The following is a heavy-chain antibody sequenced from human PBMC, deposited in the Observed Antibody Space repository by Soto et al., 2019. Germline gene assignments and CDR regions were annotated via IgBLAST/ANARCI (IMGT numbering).Heavy chain of an antibody. CDR2: INAGNGNT. D-gene: IGHD3-9*01. V-gene: IGHV1-3*05. CDR3: ARVTGRYFPDS. Sequence: QVQLVQSGAEEKKPGASVKVSCKASGYTFTSYAMHWVRQAPGQRLEWMGWINAGNGNTKYSQKFQGRVTITRDTPASTAYMKLSSLRSEATAVYYCARVTGRYFPDSWGQGTLVTVSS. CDR1: GYTFTSYA. J-gene: IGHJ4*02.